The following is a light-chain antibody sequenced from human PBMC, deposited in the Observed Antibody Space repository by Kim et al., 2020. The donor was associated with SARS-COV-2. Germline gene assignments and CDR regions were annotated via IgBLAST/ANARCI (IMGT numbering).Light chain of an antibody. J-gene: IGLJ1*01. CDR1: NIGSKS. CDR3: QVWDSSSDHRGYV. Sequence: GKTARITCGGNNIGSKSVHWYQQKPGQAPVLVVYDDSYRPSGIPERFSGSNSGNTATLTISRVEAGDEADYYCQVWDSSSDHRGYVFGTGTKVTVL. CDR2: DDS. V-gene: IGLV3-21*03.